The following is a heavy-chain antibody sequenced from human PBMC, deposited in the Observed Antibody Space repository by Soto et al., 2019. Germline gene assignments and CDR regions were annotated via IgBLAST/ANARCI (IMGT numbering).Heavy chain of an antibody. CDR2: IYYSGST. Sequence: SSETLSLTCTVSGGSISSYYWSWIRQPPGKGLEWIGYIYYSGSTNYNPSLKSRVTISVDTSKNQFSLKLSSVTAADTAVYYCASSYGDYVNYWGQGTLVTVSS. J-gene: IGHJ4*02. CDR3: ASSYGDYVNY. D-gene: IGHD4-17*01. CDR1: GGSISSYY. V-gene: IGHV4-59*08.